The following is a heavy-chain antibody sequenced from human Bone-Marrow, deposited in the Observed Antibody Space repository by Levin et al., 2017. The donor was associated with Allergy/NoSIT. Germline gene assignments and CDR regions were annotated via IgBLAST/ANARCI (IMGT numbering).Heavy chain of an antibody. J-gene: IGHJ5*02. D-gene: IGHD3-10*01. Sequence: PSQTLSLTCTVSGGSISSDYWSWIRQPPGKGLEWIGYIYHSGSTNYNPSLKSRVTISEDTSKNQFSLKLSSMTAADTAVYYCARTGTLWFGELLYRSTIWFDPWGQGTLVTVSS. CDR3: ARTGTLWFGELLYRSTIWFDP. CDR1: GGSISSDY. V-gene: IGHV4-59*01. CDR2: IYHSGST.